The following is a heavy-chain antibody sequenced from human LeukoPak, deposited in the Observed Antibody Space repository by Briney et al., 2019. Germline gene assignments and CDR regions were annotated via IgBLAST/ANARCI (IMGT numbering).Heavy chain of an antibody. D-gene: IGHD5-24*01. J-gene: IGHJ6*03. Sequence: GGSLRLSCAASGFTVSSNYMSWVRQAPGKGLEWVSVIYSGGSTYYADSVKGRFTISRDNSKNTLYLQMNSLRAEDTAVYYCASGDGYNYDYYYYMDVWGEGTTVTVSS. CDR1: GFTVSSNY. CDR2: IYSGGST. V-gene: IGHV3-66*02. CDR3: ASGDGYNYDYYYYMDV.